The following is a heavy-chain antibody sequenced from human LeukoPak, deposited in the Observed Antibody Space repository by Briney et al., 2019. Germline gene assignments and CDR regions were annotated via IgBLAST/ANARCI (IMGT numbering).Heavy chain of an antibody. V-gene: IGHV3-21*01. CDR1: GFTFSSYS. Sequence: GGSLRLSCAASGFTFSSYSMNWVRQAPGKGLEWVSSISSSSSYIYYADSVKGRFTISRGNAKNSLYLQMNSLRAEDTAVYYCARDREDIAAAAGGFDPWGQGTLVTVSS. CDR3: ARDREDIAAAAGGFDP. J-gene: IGHJ5*02. CDR2: ISSSSSYI. D-gene: IGHD6-13*01.